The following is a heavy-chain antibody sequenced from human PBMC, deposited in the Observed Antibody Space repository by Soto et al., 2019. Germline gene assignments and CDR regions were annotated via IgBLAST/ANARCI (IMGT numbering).Heavy chain of an antibody. D-gene: IGHD2-2*01. V-gene: IGHV4-59*08. CDR2: IYYSGST. Sequence: SETLSLTCTVSGGSISSYYWSWIRQPPGKGLEWIGYIYYSGSTHYNPSLKSRVTVSVDTSKNQFSLKVSSVTAADTAVYYCARFQGYCSTTGCYGNDAMDVWGQGTTVP. CDR3: ARFQGYCSTTGCYGNDAMDV. J-gene: IGHJ6*02. CDR1: GGSISSYY.